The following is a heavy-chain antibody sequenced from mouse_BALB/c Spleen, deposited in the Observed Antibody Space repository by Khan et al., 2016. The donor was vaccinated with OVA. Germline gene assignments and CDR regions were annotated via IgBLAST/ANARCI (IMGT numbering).Heavy chain of an antibody. D-gene: IGHD2-14*01. V-gene: IGHV1-26*01. J-gene: IGHJ3*01. CDR3: ERGYDFFAS. Sequence: VQLKESGPDLVKPGASVKLSCKASGYSFTLYYMSWVKQSPGKSLEWIGRVNPNTDNINYNQEFKGKAILTVDKSSNTAYMELRSLTSEDSAVYLCERGYDFFASWGQGTLVTVSA. CDR2: VNPNTDNI. CDR1: GYSFTLYY.